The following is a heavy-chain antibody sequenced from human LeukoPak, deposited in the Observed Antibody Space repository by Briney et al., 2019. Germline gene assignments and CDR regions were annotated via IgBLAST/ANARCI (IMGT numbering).Heavy chain of an antibody. CDR3: ALAVAGYYFDY. V-gene: IGHV3-21*01. J-gene: IGHJ4*02. D-gene: IGHD6-19*01. CDR1: GFTFSSFW. CDR2: ISSNSSYI. Sequence: GGSLRLSCAASGFTFSSFWMSWVRQAPGKGLEWVSSISSNSSYIYYADSVKGRFTISRDNAKNSLYLQMNSLRAEDTAVYYCALAVAGYYFDYWGQGTLVTVSS.